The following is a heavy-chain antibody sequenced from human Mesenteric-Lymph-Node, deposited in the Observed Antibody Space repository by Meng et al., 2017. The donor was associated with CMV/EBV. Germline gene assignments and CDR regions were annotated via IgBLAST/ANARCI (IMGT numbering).Heavy chain of an antibody. Sequence: GGSLRLSCAASGFTFDDYGMSWVRQAPGKGLEWVSSISSSSSYIYYADSVKGQFTISRDNDKNSLYLQMNSLRAEDTAVYYYARARYIAAAPDYWGQGTLVTVSS. V-gene: IGHV3-21*01. CDR1: GFTFDDYG. D-gene: IGHD6-13*01. CDR2: ISSSSSYI. CDR3: ARARYIAAAPDY. J-gene: IGHJ4*02.